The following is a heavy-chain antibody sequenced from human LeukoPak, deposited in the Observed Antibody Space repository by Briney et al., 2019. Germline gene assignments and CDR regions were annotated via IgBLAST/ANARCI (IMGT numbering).Heavy chain of an antibody. D-gene: IGHD1-26*01. V-gene: IGHV3-20*04. J-gene: IGHJ4*02. CDR2: INWSGSRT. Sequence: GGLRLSCAASGFTFDDYGMSWVRQAPGKGLEWVSGINWSGSRTGYADSVKGRFTISRDNAKNSLYLQMNSLRAEDTAFYYCASAVGAGYYFDYWGQGTLVTVPS. CDR3: ASAVGAGYYFDY. CDR1: GFTFDDYG.